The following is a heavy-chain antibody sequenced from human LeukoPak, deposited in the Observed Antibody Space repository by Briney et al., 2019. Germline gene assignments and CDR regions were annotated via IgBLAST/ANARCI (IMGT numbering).Heavy chain of an antibody. CDR3: ARWTSGYYSPGTFDI. CDR2: IYSGGST. CDR1: GFTVSNNY. V-gene: IGHV3-53*01. Sequence: PGGSLRLSCAASGFTVSNNYMSWVRQAPGKGLEWVSVIYSGGSTYYADSVKGRFTISRDNSKNTLYLQMNSLRAEDTAVYFCARWTSGYYSPGTFDIWGQGTMVTVSS. D-gene: IGHD3-22*01. J-gene: IGHJ3*02.